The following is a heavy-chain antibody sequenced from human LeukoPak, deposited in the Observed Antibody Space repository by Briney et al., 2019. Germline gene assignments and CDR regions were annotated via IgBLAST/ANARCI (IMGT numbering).Heavy chain of an antibody. Sequence: ASVKVSCKASGYTFSSHGISWVRQAPGQGLEWMGWISTFNGNTSYVRKLRGRVTMTTDTSTSTAYMELRSLRSDDTAIYYCARVGCSGGSCYFLHPYWGQGTLVTVSS. V-gene: IGHV1-18*04. CDR3: ARVGCSGGSCYFLHPY. J-gene: IGHJ4*02. D-gene: IGHD2-15*01. CDR1: GYTFSSHG. CDR2: ISTFNGNT.